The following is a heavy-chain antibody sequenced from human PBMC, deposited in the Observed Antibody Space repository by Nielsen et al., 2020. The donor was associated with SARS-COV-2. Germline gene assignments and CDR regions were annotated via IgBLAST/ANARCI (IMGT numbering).Heavy chain of an antibody. V-gene: IGHV1-69*06. CDR2: IIPIFGTA. CDR1: GGTFSSYA. CDR3: ARGKRGVTPPFDY. Sequence: SVKVSCKASGGTFSSYAISWVRQATGQGLEWMGGIIPIFGTANYAQKFQGRVTITADKSTSTAYMELSSLRSEDTAVYYCARGKRGVTPPFDYWGQGTLVTVSS. D-gene: IGHD3-10*01. J-gene: IGHJ4*02.